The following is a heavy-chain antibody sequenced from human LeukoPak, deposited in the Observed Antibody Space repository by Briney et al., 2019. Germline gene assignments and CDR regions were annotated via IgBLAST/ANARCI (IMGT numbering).Heavy chain of an antibody. Sequence: SETLSLTCTLSGGSINSSSYYWGWVRQPPGKGLEWIGSIYYRGSTYYNPSLKSRVTLSVDTPKNQLSLKLRSATAADSAVYYCAGRPIAFSGGWHSGVDYWGQGIPVIVSS. CDR1: GGSINSSSYY. CDR3: AGRPIAFSGGWHSGVDY. D-gene: IGHD6-19*01. CDR2: IYYRGST. J-gene: IGHJ4*02. V-gene: IGHV4-39*01.